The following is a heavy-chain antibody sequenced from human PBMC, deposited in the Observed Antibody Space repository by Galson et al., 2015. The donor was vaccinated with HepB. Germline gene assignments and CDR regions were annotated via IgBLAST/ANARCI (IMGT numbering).Heavy chain of an antibody. D-gene: IGHD6-6*01. CDR3: AKGAYLSSAYLYGMDL. V-gene: IGHV3-23*01. Sequence: SLRLSCAASGFRFNSYAMTWVRQAPGKGLEWVSGVTGSGDRTYYAGFVKDRFTIPRDHSKNNLFLQVNSLRVEDTAVYYCAKGAYLSSAYLYGMDLWGHGTTVIVSS. CDR1: GFRFNSYA. CDR2: VTGSGDRT. J-gene: IGHJ6*02.